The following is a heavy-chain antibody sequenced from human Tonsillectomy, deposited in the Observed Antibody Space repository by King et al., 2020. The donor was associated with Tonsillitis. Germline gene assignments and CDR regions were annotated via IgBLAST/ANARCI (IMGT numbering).Heavy chain of an antibody. D-gene: IGHD2-2*01. J-gene: IGHJ6*03. Sequence: QLVQSGAEVKKPGASVKVSCKASGYTFTGYYMHWVRQAPGQGLEWMGWINPNSGGTNYARKFQGRVTMTRDTSISTAYMERSRLRSDDTAVYYCASLGYCSSTSCYLGYYMDVWGKGTTVTVSS. CDR3: ASLGYCSSTSCYLGYYMDV. V-gene: IGHV1-2*02. CDR1: GYTFTGYY. CDR2: INPNSGGT.